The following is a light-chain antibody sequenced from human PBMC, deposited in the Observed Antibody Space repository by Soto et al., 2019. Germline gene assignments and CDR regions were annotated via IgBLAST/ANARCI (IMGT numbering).Light chain of an antibody. CDR2: EGN. Sequence: QPVLTQPASVSGSPGQSITISCTGTSSDVGSYNLVSWYQQLPGKAPKLMIYEGNKRPSGVSNRFSGSKSGNTASLTISGLQAEDEADYYCCSYAGRSTYVFGTGTKVTVL. V-gene: IGLV2-23*01. J-gene: IGLJ1*01. CDR3: CSYAGRSTYV. CDR1: SSDVGSYNL.